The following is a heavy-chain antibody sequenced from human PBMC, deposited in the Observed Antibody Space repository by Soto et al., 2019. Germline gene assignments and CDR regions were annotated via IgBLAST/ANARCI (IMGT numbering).Heavy chain of an antibody. J-gene: IGHJ6*03. CDR1: GGSISSYY. D-gene: IGHD6-6*01. V-gene: IGHV4-59*01. Sequence: TSETLSLTCTVSGGSISSYYWSWIRQPPGKGLEWIGYIYYSGSTNYNPSLKSRVTISVDTSKNQFSLKLSSVTAADTAVYYCARVHHREAARHPYYYYYMDVWGKGTTVTVPS. CDR2: IYYSGST. CDR3: ARVHHREAARHPYYYYYMDV.